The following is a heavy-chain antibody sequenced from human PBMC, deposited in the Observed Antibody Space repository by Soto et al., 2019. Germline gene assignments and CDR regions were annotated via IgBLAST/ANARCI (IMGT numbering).Heavy chain of an antibody. D-gene: IGHD3-22*01. CDR2: IFYSGTT. Sequence: SETLSLTCTVSGGSISSSSYYWGWIRQPPGKGLEWIGSIFYSGTTYYNPSLKSRVTISVDTSKNQFSLKLSSVTAADTAVYYCARHYYDTLGYWGQGTLVTVS. V-gene: IGHV4-39*01. J-gene: IGHJ4*02. CDR3: ARHYYDTLGY. CDR1: GGSISSSSYY.